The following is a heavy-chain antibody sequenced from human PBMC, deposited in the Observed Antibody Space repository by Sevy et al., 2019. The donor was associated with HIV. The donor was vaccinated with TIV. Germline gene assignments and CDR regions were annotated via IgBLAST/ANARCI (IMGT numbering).Heavy chain of an antibody. Sequence: GGSLRLSCAASGFTFSSYAMHWVRQAPGKGLEWVAVISYDGSNKYYADSVKGRFTISRDNSKNTLYLQMNSLRAEDTAVYYCARDHRYYYDSSGYKSYYMDVWGKGTTVTVSS. D-gene: IGHD3-22*01. CDR2: ISYDGSNK. J-gene: IGHJ6*03. CDR1: GFTFSSYA. V-gene: IGHV3-30-3*01. CDR3: ARDHRYYYDSSGYKSYYMDV.